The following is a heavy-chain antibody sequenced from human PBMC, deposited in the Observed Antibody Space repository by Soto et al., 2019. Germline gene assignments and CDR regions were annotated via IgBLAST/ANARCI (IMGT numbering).Heavy chain of an antibody. CDR1: GYTFTSYG. Sequence: ASVKVSCKASGYTFTSYGISWVRQAPGQGLEWMGWISAYNGNTNYAQKFQGRVTMTRDTSISTAYMELSRLRSDDTAVYYCARVRDSSGWSPFDYWGQGTLVTVSS. D-gene: IGHD6-19*01. CDR3: ARVRDSSGWSPFDY. CDR2: ISAYNGNT. V-gene: IGHV1-18*01. J-gene: IGHJ4*02.